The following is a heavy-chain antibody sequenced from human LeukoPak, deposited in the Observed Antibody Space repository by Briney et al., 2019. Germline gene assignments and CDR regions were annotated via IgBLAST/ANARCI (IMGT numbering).Heavy chain of an antibody. CDR1: GFTFTSYD. V-gene: IGHV1-8*01. CDR2: MNPNNGNT. Sequence: ASVKVSCKASGFTFTSYDINWVRQASGQGLEWMGWMNPNNGNTGYAQKFQGRVTMTRDTSISTAYMELRGLRSEDTAVYYCVRDGEGAAISVNYWFDPWGQGTLITVSS. CDR3: VRDGEGAAISVNYWFDP. D-gene: IGHD2-2*02. J-gene: IGHJ5*02.